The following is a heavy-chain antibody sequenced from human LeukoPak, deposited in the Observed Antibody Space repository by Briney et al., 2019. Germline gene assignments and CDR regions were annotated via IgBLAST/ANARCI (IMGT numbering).Heavy chain of an antibody. CDR1: GGSISSYY. D-gene: IGHD1-26*01. Sequence: SETLSLTCTVSGGSISSYYWSWIRQPPGKGLEWIGYIYYSGSTNYNPSLKSRVTISVDTSKNQFSLKLSSVTAADTAVYYCARVERELREYFDYWGQGTLVTVSS. CDR2: IYYSGST. V-gene: IGHV4-59*01. CDR3: ARVERELREYFDY. J-gene: IGHJ4*02.